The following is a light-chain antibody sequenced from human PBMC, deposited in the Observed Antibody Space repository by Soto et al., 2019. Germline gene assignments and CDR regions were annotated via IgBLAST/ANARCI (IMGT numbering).Light chain of an antibody. J-gene: IGKJ4*01. CDR1: QSVSNN. Sequence: EIVMTQSPATLSVSPGEKATLSCRASQSVSNNLAWYQQKPGQAPRLLIYFASTRATGIPAWFSGSGSGTEFTLTISSLQSEDFAVYYCQQYNKWPLTFGGGTKVETK. CDR3: QQYNKWPLT. V-gene: IGKV3-15*01. CDR2: FAS.